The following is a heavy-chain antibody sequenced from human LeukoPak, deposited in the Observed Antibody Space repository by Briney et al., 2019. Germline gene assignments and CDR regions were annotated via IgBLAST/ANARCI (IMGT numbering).Heavy chain of an antibody. CDR1: GYIFTNYG. Sequence: ASVKVSCKASGYIFTNYGISWVRQAPGQGLEWMGRINPNSGGTNYAQKFQGRVTMTRDTSISTAYMELSRLRSDDTAVYYCARGDSRDYWGQGTLVTVSS. CDR3: ARGDSRDY. CDR2: INPNSGGT. J-gene: IGHJ4*02. D-gene: IGHD6-13*01. V-gene: IGHV1-2*06.